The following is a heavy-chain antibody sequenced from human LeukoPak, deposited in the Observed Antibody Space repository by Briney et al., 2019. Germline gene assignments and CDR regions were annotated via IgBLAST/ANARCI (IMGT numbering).Heavy chain of an antibody. J-gene: IGHJ4*02. CDR2: VYYNGNT. V-gene: IGHV4-39*07. Sequence: PSETLSLTCTVSGGSISTSGYYWGWIRQPPGKGLGGMGSVYYNGNTSDHPSLKSRLTISLDTSNNQFSLKLSSVTAAETAVYYCARHRRNFAVDYWGQGTLVTVSS. CDR3: ARHRRNFAVDY. CDR1: GGSISTSGYY. D-gene: IGHD3-9*01.